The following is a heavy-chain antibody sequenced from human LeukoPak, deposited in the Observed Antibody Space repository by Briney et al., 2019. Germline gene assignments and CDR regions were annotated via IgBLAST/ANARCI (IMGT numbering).Heavy chain of an antibody. CDR2: IIPILGIA. CDR3: ARVGPSSIAAALY. D-gene: IGHD6-13*01. J-gene: IGHJ4*02. Sequence: SVKVSCKASGGTFSSYAISWVRQAPGQGLEWMGRIIPILGIANYAQKLQGRVTMTTDTSTSTAYMELRSPRSDDTAVYYCARVGPSSIAAALYWGQGTLVTVSS. V-gene: IGHV1-69*04. CDR1: GGTFSSYA.